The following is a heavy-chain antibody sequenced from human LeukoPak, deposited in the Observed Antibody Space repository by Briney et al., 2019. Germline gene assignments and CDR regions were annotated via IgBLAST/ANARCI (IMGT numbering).Heavy chain of an antibody. CDR3: ARVGYDFWSGYPLGMDV. V-gene: IGHV4-59*01. CDR1: GGSISSYY. J-gene: IGHJ6*03. D-gene: IGHD3-3*01. CDR2: IYYSGST. Sequence: SETLSLTCTVSGGSISSYYWSWIRQPPGKGLEWIGYIYYSGSTNYNPSLKSRVTISVDTSKNQFSLKLSSVTAADTAVYYCARVGYDFWSGYPLGMDVWGKGTTVTVSS.